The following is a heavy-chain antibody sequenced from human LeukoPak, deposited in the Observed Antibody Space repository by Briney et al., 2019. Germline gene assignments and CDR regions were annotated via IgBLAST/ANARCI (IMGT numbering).Heavy chain of an antibody. CDR1: GGSISSGSYY. D-gene: IGHD2-21*01. V-gene: IGHV4-61*02. CDR3: ARACGGDCYRYDAFDI. CDR2: IYTSGST. Sequence: SETLSLTCTVSGGSISSGSYYWSWIRQPAGKGLEWIGRIYTSGSTNYNPSLKSRVTISVDTSKNQFSLKLSSVTAADTAVYYCARACGGDCYRYDAFDIWGQGTMVTVSS. J-gene: IGHJ3*02.